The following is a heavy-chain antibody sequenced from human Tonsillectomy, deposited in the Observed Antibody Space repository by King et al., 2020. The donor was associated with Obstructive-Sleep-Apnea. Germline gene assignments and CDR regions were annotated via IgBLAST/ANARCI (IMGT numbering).Heavy chain of an antibody. CDR2: IYYSGST. Sequence: QLQESGPGLVKPSETLSLTCTVSGGSISSYYWSWIRQPPGKGLEGIGYIYYSGSTNYNPSLKSRVTISVDTSKNQFFLRLSSVTAADTAVYYCARAGIMITFGGVIVIPRVYGMDVWGQGTTVTVSS. CDR1: GGSISSYY. J-gene: IGHJ6*02. D-gene: IGHD3-16*02. V-gene: IGHV4-59*01. CDR3: ARAGIMITFGGVIVIPRVYGMDV.